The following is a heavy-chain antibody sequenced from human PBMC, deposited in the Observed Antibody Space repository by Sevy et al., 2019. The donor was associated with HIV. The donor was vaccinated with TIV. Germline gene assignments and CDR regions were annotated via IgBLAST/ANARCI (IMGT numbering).Heavy chain of an antibody. CDR3: AKEEYSGYDFGY. Sequence: GGSLRLSCAASGFSFSRYAMKWVRQAPGKGLEWVSSISDSGGSTYYADSVKGRFTISRDNSRNTVSLEMNSLRAEDTAVYDCAKEEYSGYDFGYWGQGTLVTVSS. CDR1: GFSFSRYA. V-gene: IGHV3-23*01. J-gene: IGHJ4*02. CDR2: ISDSGGST. D-gene: IGHD5-12*01.